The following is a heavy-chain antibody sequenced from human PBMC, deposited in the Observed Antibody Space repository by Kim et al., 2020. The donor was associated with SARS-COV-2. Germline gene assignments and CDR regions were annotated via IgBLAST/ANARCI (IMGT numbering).Heavy chain of an antibody. Sequence: GESLKISCKGSGYSFTSYWIGWVRQMPGKGLEWMGIIYPGDSDTRYSPSFQGQVTISADKSISTAYLQWSSLKASDTAMYYCARQGEAVAGTPAYYYGMDVWGQGTTVTVSS. D-gene: IGHD6-19*01. CDR2: IYPGDSDT. J-gene: IGHJ6*02. V-gene: IGHV5-51*01. CDR1: GYSFTSYW. CDR3: ARQGEAVAGTPAYYYGMDV.